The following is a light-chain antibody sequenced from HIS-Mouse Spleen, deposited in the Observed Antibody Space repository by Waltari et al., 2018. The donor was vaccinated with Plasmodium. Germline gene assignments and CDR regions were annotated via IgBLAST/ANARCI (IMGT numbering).Light chain of an antibody. CDR2: GAS. Sequence: LSPGERATLSCRASQSVSSSYLAWYQQKPGQAPRLLIYGASSRATGIPDRFSGSGSVTDFTLTISRLEPEDFAVYYCQQYGSSPYTFGQGTKLEIK. J-gene: IGKJ2*01. CDR1: QSVSSSY. CDR3: QQYGSSPYT. V-gene: IGKV3-20*01.